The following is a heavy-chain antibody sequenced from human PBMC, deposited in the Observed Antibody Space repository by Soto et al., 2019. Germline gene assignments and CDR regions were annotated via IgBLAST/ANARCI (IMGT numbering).Heavy chain of an antibody. D-gene: IGHD3-3*01. CDR1: GFTFSSYA. Sequence: GGSLRLSCAASGFTFSSYAMSWVRQAPGKGLEWVSAISGSGGSTYYADSVKGRFTISRDNSKNTLYLQMNSLRAEDTAVYYCAKAVLRFLEWFAFDYWGQGTLVTVSS. V-gene: IGHV3-23*01. CDR3: AKAVLRFLEWFAFDY. CDR2: ISGSGGST. J-gene: IGHJ4*02.